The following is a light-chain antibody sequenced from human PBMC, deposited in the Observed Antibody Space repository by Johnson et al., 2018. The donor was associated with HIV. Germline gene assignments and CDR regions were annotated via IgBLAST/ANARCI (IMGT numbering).Light chain of an antibody. J-gene: IGLJ1*01. CDR3: GTWDSSLSAGGYV. CDR2: DNN. Sequence: QSVLTQPPSVSAAPGQKVTISCSGSSSIGNNYVSWYQQLPGTAPKLLIYDNNKRPSGIPDRFSGSKSGTSATLGITGLQTGDEADYYCGTWDSSLSAGGYVFGTGTKVTVL. CDR1: SSIGNNY. V-gene: IGLV1-51*01.